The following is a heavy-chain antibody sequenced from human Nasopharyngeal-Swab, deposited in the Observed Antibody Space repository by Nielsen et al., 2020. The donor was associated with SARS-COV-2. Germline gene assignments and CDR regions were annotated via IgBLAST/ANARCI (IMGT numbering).Heavy chain of an antibody. V-gene: IGHV3-48*02. CDR2: ISSSSSTI. D-gene: IGHD1-26*01. J-gene: IGHJ4*02. CDR3: VREFEATGATYLDY. CDR1: GFTFSSYS. Sequence: GESLKISCAASGFTFSSYSMNWVRQAPGKGLEWVSHISSSSSTIYYADSVKGRFTISRDNAKNSLYLQMSSLRDEDTAVYYCVREFEATGATYLDYWGLGTLVTVSS.